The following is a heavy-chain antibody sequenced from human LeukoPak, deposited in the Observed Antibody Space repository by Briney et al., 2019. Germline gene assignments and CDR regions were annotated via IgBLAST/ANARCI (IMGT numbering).Heavy chain of an antibody. CDR3: ARAISGWSANYMDV. Sequence: GRSLRLSCAASGFTFDDYAMHWVRQAPGKGLEWVSGISWNSGSIGYADSVKGRFTISRDNAKNSLYLQMNSLRAEDTAVYYCARAISGWSANYMDVWGKGTTVTVSS. CDR1: GFTFDDYA. V-gene: IGHV3-9*01. D-gene: IGHD6-19*01. J-gene: IGHJ6*03. CDR2: ISWNSGSI.